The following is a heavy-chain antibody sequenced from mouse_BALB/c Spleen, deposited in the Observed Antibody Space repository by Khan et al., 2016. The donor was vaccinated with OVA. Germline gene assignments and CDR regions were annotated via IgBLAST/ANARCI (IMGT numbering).Heavy chain of an antibody. Sequence: EVQLVESGGGLVKPGGSLKLSCAASGFTFSRYAMSWVRQTPEKRLEWVATISSGGSYTYYPDSVKGRFTISRDNAKTTLYLQMSSLRSEETAMYYCARKGGIYDGPFDYWGQGTTLTVSS. D-gene: IGHD2-3*01. CDR2: ISSGGSYT. CDR3: ARKGGIYDGPFDY. V-gene: IGHV5-9-3*01. J-gene: IGHJ2*01. CDR1: GFTFSRYA.